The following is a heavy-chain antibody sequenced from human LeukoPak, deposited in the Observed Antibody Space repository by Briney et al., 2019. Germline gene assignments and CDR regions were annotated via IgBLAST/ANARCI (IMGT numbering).Heavy chain of an antibody. CDR1: GGSISSYY. Sequence: SETLSLTCTVSGGSISSYYWSWIRQPPGKGLEWIGYIYYSGSTNYNPSLKSRVTISVDTSKNQFSLKLSSVTAADTAVYYCARLVYGSGSHDYWGQGTLVAVSS. CDR3: ARLVYGSGSHDY. D-gene: IGHD3-10*01. V-gene: IGHV4-59*01. J-gene: IGHJ4*02. CDR2: IYYSGST.